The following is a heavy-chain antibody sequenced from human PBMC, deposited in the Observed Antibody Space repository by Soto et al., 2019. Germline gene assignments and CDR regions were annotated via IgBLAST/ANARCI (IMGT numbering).Heavy chain of an antibody. V-gene: IGHV1-69*13. Sequence: AASVQVSCKASGGTFSSYAISWVRQAPGQGLEWMGGIIPIFGTANYAQKFQGRVTITADESTSTAYMELSSLRSEDTAVYYCARAQQPQLRFVEWSPYGRDVWGQGTTVTVSS. CDR1: GGTFSSYA. D-gene: IGHD3-3*01. CDR3: ARAQQPQLRFVEWSPYGRDV. CDR2: IIPIFGTA. J-gene: IGHJ6*02.